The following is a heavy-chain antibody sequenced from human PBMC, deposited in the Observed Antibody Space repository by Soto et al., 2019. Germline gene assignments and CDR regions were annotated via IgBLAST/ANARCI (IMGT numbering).Heavy chain of an antibody. CDR2: IWYDGSNK. Sequence: QVQLVESGGGVVQPGRSLRLSCAASGFTFSSYGMHWVRQAPGKGLEWVAVIWYDGSNKYYADSVKGRFTISRDNSKNTLYLQMNSLRAEDTAVYYCARERNDYGDSDAFDIWGQGTMVTVSS. CDR3: ARERNDYGDSDAFDI. D-gene: IGHD4-17*01. J-gene: IGHJ3*02. CDR1: GFTFSSYG. V-gene: IGHV3-33*01.